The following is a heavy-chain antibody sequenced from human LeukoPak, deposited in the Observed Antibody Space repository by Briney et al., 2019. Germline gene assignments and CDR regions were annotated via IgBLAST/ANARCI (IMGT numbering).Heavy chain of an antibody. CDR3: ARDCSGGSCSSEGGY. CDR2: INPSNGNT. V-gene: IGHV1-46*01. D-gene: IGHD2-15*01. J-gene: IGHJ4*02. Sequence: ASVKVSCKASGYTFTYHYIHLVRQAPGQGLEWMGIINPSNGNTNYAQKFQGRVTITADESTSTAYMELSSLRSEDTAVYYCARDCSGGSCSSEGGYWGQGTLVTVSS. CDR1: GYTFTYHY.